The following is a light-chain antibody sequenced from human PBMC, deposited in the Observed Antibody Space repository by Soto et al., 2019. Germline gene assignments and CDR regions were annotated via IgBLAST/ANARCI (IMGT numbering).Light chain of an antibody. CDR2: GTS. J-gene: IGKJ2*01. CDR1: QTSNTGF. Sequence: EIVLTQSPGTLSLSPGERATFSCRTSQTSNTGFLAWYQQRPGLAPRLLIHGTSNRATGIPDRFSGSGSGTDFTLTINTLEPEDFGVYNCQRYGSSPLYAFGQGTKVEI. CDR3: QRYGSSPLYA. V-gene: IGKV3-20*01.